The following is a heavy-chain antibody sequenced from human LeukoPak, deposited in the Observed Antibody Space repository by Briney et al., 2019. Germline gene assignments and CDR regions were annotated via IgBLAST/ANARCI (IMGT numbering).Heavy chain of an antibody. D-gene: IGHD6-19*01. CDR3: ARRWSSGWYSDY. Sequence: GESLKISCKGSGYTFTNYWIGWVRQMPGKGVEWMGIINPGDSDTRYSPSFQGQVTISADKSISTAYLQWRSLKASDTAMYYCARRWSSGWYSDYWGQGTLVTVSS. J-gene: IGHJ4*02. CDR1: GYTFTNYW. CDR2: INPGDSDT. V-gene: IGHV5-51*01.